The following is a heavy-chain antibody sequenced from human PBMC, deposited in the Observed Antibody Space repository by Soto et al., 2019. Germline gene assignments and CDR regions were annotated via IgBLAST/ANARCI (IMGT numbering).Heavy chain of an antibody. Sequence: QVQLVQSGAEVKKPGASVKVSCKASGYTFITYGVSWVRQAPGQGLDWLGWISTYNGNTRYAERLQGRVTRTTDTTTNTAYMVLRNLRSDETAVYYCARGPTDYYDNSANYFLDYWGQGTLVTVS. D-gene: IGHD3-22*01. V-gene: IGHV1-18*01. J-gene: IGHJ4*02. CDR1: GYTFITYG. CDR3: ARGPTDYYDNSANYFLDY. CDR2: ISTYNGNT.